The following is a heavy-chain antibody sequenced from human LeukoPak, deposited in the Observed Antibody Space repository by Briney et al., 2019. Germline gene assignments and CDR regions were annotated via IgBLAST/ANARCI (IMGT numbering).Heavy chain of an antibody. V-gene: IGHV1-69*01. J-gene: IGHJ6*03. CDR2: IIPIFGTA. CDR1: GGTFSSYA. CDR3: ASHGAYDFWSGYPYYCYYYMDV. Sequence: ASVKVSCKASGGTFSSYAISWVRQAPGQGLEWMGGIIPIFGTANYAQKFQGRVTITADESTSTAYMELSSLRSEDTAVYYCASHGAYDFWSGYPYYCYYYMDVWGKGTTVTVSS. D-gene: IGHD3-3*01.